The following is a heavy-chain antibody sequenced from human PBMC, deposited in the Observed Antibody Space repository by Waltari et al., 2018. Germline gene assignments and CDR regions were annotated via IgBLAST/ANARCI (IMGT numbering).Heavy chain of an antibody. CDR3: ARELALGYYDSSGYYPA. CDR1: GGTFSSYA. CDR2: IIPILGIA. D-gene: IGHD3-22*01. V-gene: IGHV1-69*04. J-gene: IGHJ5*02. Sequence: QVQLVQSGAEVKKPGSSVKVSCKASGGTFSSYAISWVRQAPGQGLEWMGRIIPILGIANYAPKFQGRVTITADKSTSTAYMELSSLRSEDTAVYYCARELALGYYDSSGYYPAWGQGTLVTVSS.